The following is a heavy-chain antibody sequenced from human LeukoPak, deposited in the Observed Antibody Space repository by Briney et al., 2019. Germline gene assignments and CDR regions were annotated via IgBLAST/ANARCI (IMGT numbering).Heavy chain of an antibody. J-gene: IGHJ6*03. V-gene: IGHV1-69*05. CDR3: ARERPGRAGPGYCSSTSCYEGYYYYYMDV. D-gene: IGHD2-2*01. CDR1: GGTFSSYA. CDR2: IIPIFGTA. Sequence: SVKVSCKASGGTFSSYAISWVRQAPGQGLEWMGRIIPIFGTANYTQKLRGRVTSTTAGTTSTAYMELSSLRSEDTAVYYCARERPGRAGPGYCSSTSCYEGYYYYYMDVWGKGTTVTVSS.